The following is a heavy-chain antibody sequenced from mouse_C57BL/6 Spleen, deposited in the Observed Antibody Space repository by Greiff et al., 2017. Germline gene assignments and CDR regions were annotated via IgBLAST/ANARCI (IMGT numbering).Heavy chain of an antibody. CDR2: IDPETGGT. CDR3: TRENMKYYFDD. Sequence: VQLQQSGAELVRPGASVTLSCKASGYTFTDYEMHWVKQTPVNGLEWLGAIDPETGGTAYNQKFKGKAILTADKSSSTAYMELRSLTSEDAAVYYCTRENMKYYFDDWGQGTTRTVSS. J-gene: IGHJ2*01. D-gene: IGHD2-3*01. CDR1: GYTFTDYE. V-gene: IGHV1-15*01.